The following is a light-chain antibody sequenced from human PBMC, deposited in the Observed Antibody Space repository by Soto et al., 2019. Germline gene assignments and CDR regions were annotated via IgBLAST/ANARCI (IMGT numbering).Light chain of an antibody. CDR2: AAS. Sequence: IQMTQSPASLSASVGDRVTVTCRAGPAISGYLNWYQQKPGKDPTLLIFAASTLQSGVPSRFSGSGSGTDFTLTINSLQTEDSATYFCQHTNLIPFTFGRGTK. CDR1: PAISGY. CDR3: QHTNLIPFT. J-gene: IGKJ3*01. V-gene: IGKV1-39*01.